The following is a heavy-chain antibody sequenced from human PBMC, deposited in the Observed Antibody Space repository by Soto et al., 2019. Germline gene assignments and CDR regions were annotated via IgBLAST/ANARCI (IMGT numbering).Heavy chain of an antibody. J-gene: IGHJ5*02. V-gene: IGHV4-39*07. CDR3: ARTGKFYYYDTTGLPFDP. CDR2: IYHLGRT. CDR1: DGSIDSGSYY. Sequence: ASETLSLTCTVSDGSIDSGSYYRSWVRQYPGKGLEWIGEIYHLGRTNYNPSLKSRVTLSIDKSNNQFSLTLTSVTAADTAVYFCARTGKFYYYDTTGLPFDPWGPGILVTVSS. D-gene: IGHD3-22*01.